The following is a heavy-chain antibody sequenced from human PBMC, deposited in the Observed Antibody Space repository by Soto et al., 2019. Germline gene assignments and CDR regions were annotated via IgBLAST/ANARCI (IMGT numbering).Heavy chain of an antibody. CDR1: GGTFSDYA. CDR3: ARGRGLGAAYRGFDP. V-gene: IGHV1-69*01. D-gene: IGHD4-4*01. Sequence: QVQLVQSGAEVKKPGSSVKVSCKASGGTFSDYAINWVRQAPGQGLEWMGGSIPTFGTASYAQKFQGRVTITADESTNPAYMELSNLRSEDTAVYYCARGRGLGAAYRGFDPWGQGTLVTVSS. J-gene: IGHJ5*02. CDR2: SIPTFGTA.